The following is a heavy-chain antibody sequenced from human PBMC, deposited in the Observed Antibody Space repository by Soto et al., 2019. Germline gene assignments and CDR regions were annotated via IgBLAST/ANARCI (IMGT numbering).Heavy chain of an antibody. V-gene: IGHV4-59*01. CDR2: IHDSGST. CDR1: GGFLNNFY. Sequence: QVQLQESGPGLVKPSETLSLTCTVSGGFLNNFYWSWIRQPPGKGLEWIAYIHDSGSTNYNASLKSRVTRSLDTSKNQCSLKMSSVTATDTAVYYCARVTAAATFDLWGQGTLVTVSS. J-gene: IGHJ4*02. D-gene: IGHD6-13*01. CDR3: ARVTAAATFDL.